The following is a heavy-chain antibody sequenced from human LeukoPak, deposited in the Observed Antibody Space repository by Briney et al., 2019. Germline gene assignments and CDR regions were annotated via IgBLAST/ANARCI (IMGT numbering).Heavy chain of an antibody. J-gene: IGHJ4*02. CDR2: TRDKANSYTT. CDR1: RFTFSDHY. Sequence: GGSLRLSCAASRFTFSDHYMDWVRQAPGKGLEWVGRTRDKANSYTTEYAASVKGRFTISRDASKTSLYLQMNSLKTEDTAVYYCARGDGYDRRSFDYWGQGTLVTVSS. CDR3: ARGDGYDRRSFDY. V-gene: IGHV3-72*01. D-gene: IGHD5-12*01.